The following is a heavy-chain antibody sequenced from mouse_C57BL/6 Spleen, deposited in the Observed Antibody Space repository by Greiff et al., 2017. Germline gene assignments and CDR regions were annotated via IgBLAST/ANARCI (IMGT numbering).Heavy chain of an antibody. J-gene: IGHJ2*01. Sequence: EVQLVESGGGLVKPGGSLKLSCAASGFTFSDYGMHWVRQAPEKGLEWVAYISSGSSTIYYADTVTGRFTISRDNAKNTLFLQRTSLRSEDTSMYYCARGLRFYFDYWGQGTTLTVSA. V-gene: IGHV5-17*01. CDR2: ISSGSSTI. CDR3: ARGLRFYFDY. D-gene: IGHD1-1*01. CDR1: GFTFSDYG.